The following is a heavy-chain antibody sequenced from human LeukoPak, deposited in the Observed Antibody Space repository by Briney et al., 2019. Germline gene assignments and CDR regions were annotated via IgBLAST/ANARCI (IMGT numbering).Heavy chain of an antibody. V-gene: IGHV3-48*04. CDR1: GFTFSSYS. CDR2: ISSSSSTI. CDR3: ARAYCSGGSCYFDY. D-gene: IGHD2-15*01. Sequence: PGGSLRLSCAASGFTFSSYSMNWVRQAPGKGLEWVSYISSSSSTIYYADSVKGRFTISRDNAKNSLYLQMNSLRAEDTAVYYCARAYCSGGSCYFDYWGQGTLVTVSS. J-gene: IGHJ4*02.